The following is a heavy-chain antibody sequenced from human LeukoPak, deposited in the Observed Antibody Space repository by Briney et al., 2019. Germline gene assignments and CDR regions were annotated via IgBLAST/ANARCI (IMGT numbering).Heavy chain of an antibody. CDR1: GFTFSSYS. V-gene: IGHV3-48*04. CDR2: ISSSSSTI. D-gene: IGHD2-2*01. Sequence: GGSLRLSCAASGFTFSSYSMNWVRQAPGKGLEWVSYISSSSSTIYYADSVKGRFTISRDNAKNSLYLQMNSLRAEDTAVYYCAREGDIVVVPAAIDAFDIWGQGTMVTVSS. CDR3: AREGDIVVVPAAIDAFDI. J-gene: IGHJ3*02.